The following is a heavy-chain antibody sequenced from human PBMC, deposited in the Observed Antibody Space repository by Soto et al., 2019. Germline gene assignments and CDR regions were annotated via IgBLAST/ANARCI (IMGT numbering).Heavy chain of an antibody. CDR1: GDSLSSGGHY. D-gene: IGHD3-9*01. CDR2: IYDSVNT. Sequence: SETLSLTCTVSGDSLSSGGHYWSWVRQHPGKGLEWIGHIYDSVNTYYSPSLRSRVTISADMSKNQFSLNLRSVTAADTAVYYCARVDHRGYFAILTDYWGQGTLVTVSS. V-gene: IGHV4-31*03. CDR3: ARVDHRGYFAILTDY. J-gene: IGHJ4*02.